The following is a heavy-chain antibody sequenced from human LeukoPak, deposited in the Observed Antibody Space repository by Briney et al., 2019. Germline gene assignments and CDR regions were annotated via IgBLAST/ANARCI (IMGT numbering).Heavy chain of an antibody. CDR2: ISAYNGNT. CDR3: ARPMYNWTPDASDI. CDR1: GYTFTSYG. D-gene: IGHD1-1*01. Sequence: ASVKVSCKASGYTFTSYGISWVRQAPGQGLEWMGWISAYNGNTNYAQKLQGRVTMTTDTSTSTAYMELRSLRSDDTAVYYCARPMYNWTPDASDIWGQGTMVTVSS. J-gene: IGHJ3*02. V-gene: IGHV1-18*01.